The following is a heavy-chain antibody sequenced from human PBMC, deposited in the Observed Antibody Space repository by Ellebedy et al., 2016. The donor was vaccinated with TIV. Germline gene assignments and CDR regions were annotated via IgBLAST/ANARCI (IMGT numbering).Heavy chain of an antibody. J-gene: IGHJ4*02. V-gene: IGHV3-30-3*01. CDR1: GFTFSSYS. Sequence: SLKISCAASGFTFSSYSMHWVRQAPGKGLEWVAFISYDGSNTYYAVSVKGRFTISRDNSKNTLYLQMNSLRAEETAVVFCATLAMAGPFDYWGQGTLVTVSS. CDR3: ATLAMAGPFDY. CDR2: ISYDGSNT. D-gene: IGHD6-19*01.